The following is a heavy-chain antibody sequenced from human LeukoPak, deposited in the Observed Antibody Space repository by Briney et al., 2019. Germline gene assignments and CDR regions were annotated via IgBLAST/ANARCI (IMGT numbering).Heavy chain of an antibody. Sequence: PGGSLRLSCAASGFTFSTTWLHWVRQTPGEGLVWVSRMNSDGSTTNYADSVKGRFTISRDNAKSTLYLQMNNLRVEDTAVYYCVTAGNYRFDNWGQGTLVTVSP. D-gene: IGHD1-7*01. CDR3: VTAGNYRFDN. V-gene: IGHV3-74*01. CDR1: GFTFSTTW. CDR2: MNSDGSTT. J-gene: IGHJ4*02.